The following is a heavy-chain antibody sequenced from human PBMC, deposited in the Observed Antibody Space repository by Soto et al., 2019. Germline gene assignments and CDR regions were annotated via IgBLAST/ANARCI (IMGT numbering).Heavy chain of an antibody. J-gene: IGHJ4*02. CDR3: ARVPDY. CDR2: MHYSGSASNIYYSGSA. D-gene: IGHD2-2*01. V-gene: IGHV4-39*07. CDR1: GGSISSSDYY. Sequence: SETLSLTCTVSGGSISSSDYYWGWIRQPPGKGLEWIGNMHYSGSASNIYYSGSASYNPSLKSRVTISIDRSKNQFSLKLSSVTAADTAVYYCARVPDYWGQGILVTVSS.